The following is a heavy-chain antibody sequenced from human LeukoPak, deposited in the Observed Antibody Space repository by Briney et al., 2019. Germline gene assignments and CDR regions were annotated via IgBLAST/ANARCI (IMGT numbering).Heavy chain of an antibody. CDR2: ISYDGSNK. V-gene: IGHV3-30*18. D-gene: IGHD5-18*01. CDR1: GFTFSSYG. J-gene: IGHJ3*02. CDR3: AKEASWIQLWLLDANAFDI. Sequence: GGSLRLSCAASGFTFSSYGMHWVRQAPGKGLEWVAVISYDGSNKYYADSVKGRFTISRDNSKNTLYLQMNSLRAEDTAVYYCAKEASWIQLWLLDANAFDIWGQGTMVTVFS.